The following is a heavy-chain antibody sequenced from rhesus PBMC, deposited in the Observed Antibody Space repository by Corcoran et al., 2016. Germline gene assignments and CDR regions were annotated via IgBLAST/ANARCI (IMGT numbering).Heavy chain of an antibody. CDR2: IYSSNGRT. V-gene: IGHV4-165*02. CDR1: GYSISGNY. D-gene: IGHD1-44*01. Sequence: QVQLQESGPGLVKPSETLSLTCAVSGYSISGNYWAWIRPPPGKGQEWIGYIYSSNGRTNVNPTLKSRVSISKETSKNQFSLKLNSVTAADTAVYFCAQWDRGSALHWGQGVLGTVSS. CDR3: AQWDRGSALH. J-gene: IGHJ4*01.